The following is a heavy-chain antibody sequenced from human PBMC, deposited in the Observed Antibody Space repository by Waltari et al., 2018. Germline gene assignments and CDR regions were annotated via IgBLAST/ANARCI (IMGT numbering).Heavy chain of an antibody. CDR2: INAGNGNT. J-gene: IGHJ5*02. D-gene: IGHD2-15*01. V-gene: IGHV1-3*03. Sequence: QVQLVQSGAEVKKPGASVKVSCKASGYTFTSYAMHWVRQAPGQRLEWMGWINAGNGNTKYSQEFQGRVTITTDESTSTAYMELSSLRSEDTAVYYCARERNCSGGSCYNNWFDPWGQGTLVTVSS. CDR1: GYTFTSYA. CDR3: ARERNCSGGSCYNNWFDP.